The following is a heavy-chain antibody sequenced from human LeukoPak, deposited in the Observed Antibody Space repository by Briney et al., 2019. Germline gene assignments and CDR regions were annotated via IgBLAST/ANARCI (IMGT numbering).Heavy chain of an antibody. CDR3: AREGGFYRPLDY. V-gene: IGHV4-59*12. J-gene: IGHJ4*02. CDR2: VHLDGRT. Sequence: SETLSLTCTVSGGSISTYYWNWIRQTPGKGLEWIGEVHLDGRTNYNPSLESRLTISVDLSENHISLRLTSVTAADTAVYYCAREGGFYRPLDYSGQGTLVTVSS. D-gene: IGHD3-3*01. CDR1: GGSISTYY.